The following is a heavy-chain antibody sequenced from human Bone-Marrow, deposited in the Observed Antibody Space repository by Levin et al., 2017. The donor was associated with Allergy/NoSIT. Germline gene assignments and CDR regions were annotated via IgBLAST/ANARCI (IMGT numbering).Heavy chain of an antibody. V-gene: IGHV3-23*01. CDR3: AKDPGCTGGVGYFDY. CDR2: ISGSGGST. J-gene: IGHJ4*02. D-gene: IGHD2-8*02. CDR1: GFTFSGYA. Sequence: GESLKISCAASGFTFSGYAMSWVRQAPGKGLEWVSAISGSGGSTYYADSVKGRFTISRDNSKNTLYLQMNSLRAEDTAVYYGAKDPGCTGGVGYFDYWGQGTLVTVSS.